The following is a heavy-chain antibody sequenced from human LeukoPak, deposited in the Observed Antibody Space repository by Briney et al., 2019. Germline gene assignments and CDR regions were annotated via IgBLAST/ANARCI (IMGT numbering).Heavy chain of an antibody. Sequence: ASVKVSCKASEYTFTGYNIHWVRQAPGQGLEWMGWINPNTGVTNITQRFQGRVTITRDMSTSTAYMELSSLRSEDTAVYYCAADYGDSRPYGMDVWGQGTTVTVSS. D-gene: IGHD4-17*01. CDR1: EYTFTGYN. CDR2: INPNTGVT. V-gene: IGHV1-2*02. CDR3: AADYGDSRPYGMDV. J-gene: IGHJ6*02.